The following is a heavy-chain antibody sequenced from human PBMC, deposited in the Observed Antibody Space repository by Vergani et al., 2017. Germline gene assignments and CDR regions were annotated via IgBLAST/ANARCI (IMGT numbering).Heavy chain of an antibody. CDR3: ARGGVVPAAIYD. V-gene: IGHV4-31*03. CDR2: IYYSGST. Sequence: QVQLQESGPGLVKPSQTLSLTCTVSGGSISSGGYYWSWIRQHPGKGLEWIGYIYYSGSTYSNPSLKSRVTISVDTSKNQFSLKLSSVTAADTAVYYCARGGVVPAAIYDWGQGTLVTVSS. CDR1: GGSISSGGYY. J-gene: IGHJ4*02. D-gene: IGHD2-2*01.